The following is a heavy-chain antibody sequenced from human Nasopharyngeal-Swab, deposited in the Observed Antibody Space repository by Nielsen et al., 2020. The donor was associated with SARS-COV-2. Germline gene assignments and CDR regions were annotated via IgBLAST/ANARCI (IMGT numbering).Heavy chain of an antibody. CDR3: VRGTIVGAAGYDY. CDR2: INWDSSYI. J-gene: IGHJ4*02. Sequence: GESLKISFAGSGFTFSRYSINWVRQAPGKGLEWISSINWDSSYIYHADSVKGRFTISRDNAKNSLYLQMTGLRAEDTAVYYCVRGTIVGAAGYDYWGKGTLLTVSS. D-gene: IGHD1-26*01. CDR1: GFTFSRYS. V-gene: IGHV3-21*01.